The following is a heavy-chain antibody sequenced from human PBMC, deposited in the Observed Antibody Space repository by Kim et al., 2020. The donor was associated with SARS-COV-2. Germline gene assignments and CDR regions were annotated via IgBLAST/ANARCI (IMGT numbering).Heavy chain of an antibody. J-gene: IGHJ4*02. D-gene: IGHD3-3*01. Sequence: GRFTISRDNAKNSLYLQMNSLRDEDTAVYYCAREYDYDFWSGYYQYYFDYWGQGTLVTVSS. V-gene: IGHV3-48*02. CDR3: AREYDYDFWSGYYQYYFDY.